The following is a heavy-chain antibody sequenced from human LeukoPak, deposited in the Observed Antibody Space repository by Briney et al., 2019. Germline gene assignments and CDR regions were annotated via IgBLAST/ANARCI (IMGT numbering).Heavy chain of an antibody. CDR2: IYSGDSDT. CDR3: ATWYYYDSSGYLAPFDP. J-gene: IGHJ5*02. Sequence: GEPLNISFKGSGYRFTSYWIGWVRTMPGKGLEWIEIIYSGDSDTRYSRTFQGQVTISADKSISTAYLQWSSLKASDTAMYYCATWYYYDSSGYLAPFDPWGRGTLVTVSS. V-gene: IGHV5-51*01. D-gene: IGHD3-22*01. CDR1: GYRFTSYW.